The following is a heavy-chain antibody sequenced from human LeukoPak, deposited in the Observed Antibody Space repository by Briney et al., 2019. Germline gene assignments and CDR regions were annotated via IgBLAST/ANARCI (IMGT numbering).Heavy chain of an antibody. CDR3: ARVGYSSSSGYFDY. CDR2: IYYSGST. V-gene: IGHV4-59*01. Sequence: PSETLSLTCTVSGGSISSYYWNWIRQPPGKGLEWIGYIYYSGSTNYNPSLKSRVTISVDTSKNQFSLKLSSVTAADTAVYYCARVGYSSSSGYFDYWGQGTLVTVSS. CDR1: GGSISSYY. J-gene: IGHJ4*02. D-gene: IGHD6-6*01.